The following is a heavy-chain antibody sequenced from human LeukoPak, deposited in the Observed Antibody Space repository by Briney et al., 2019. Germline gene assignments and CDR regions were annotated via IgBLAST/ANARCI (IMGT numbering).Heavy chain of an antibody. CDR3: ARGVRWLQSGYAFDI. CDR1: GFTFSTYA. D-gene: IGHD5-24*01. Sequence: GGSLRLSCAASGFTFSTYAISWVRQAPGKGLVWVSAINSDGSSTSYADSVKGRFTISRDNAKNTMYLQMNSLRAEDTAVYYCARGVRWLQSGYAFDIWGQGTMVTVSS. CDR2: INSDGSST. J-gene: IGHJ3*02. V-gene: IGHV3-74*01.